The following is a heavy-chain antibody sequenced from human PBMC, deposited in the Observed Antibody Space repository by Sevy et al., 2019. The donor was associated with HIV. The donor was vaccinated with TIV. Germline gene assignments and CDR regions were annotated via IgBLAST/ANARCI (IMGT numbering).Heavy chain of an antibody. Sequence: SETLSLTCTVSGGSVSSDFSYWNWVRQPPGKGLEYIGSISYGGTTSYNPSLKSRVTISLDTSKNHFSLKVNSVTAADTAIYYCAKTDYGDYVDYFDPWGQGTLVTVSS. V-gene: IGHV4-61*03. D-gene: IGHD4-17*01. CDR2: ISYGGTT. CDR1: GGSVSSDFSY. CDR3: AKTDYGDYVDYFDP. J-gene: IGHJ5*02.